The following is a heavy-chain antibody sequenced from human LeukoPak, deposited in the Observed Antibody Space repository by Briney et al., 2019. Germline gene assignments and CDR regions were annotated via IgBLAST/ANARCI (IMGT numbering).Heavy chain of an antibody. V-gene: IGHV3-48*01. CDR1: GFTFRSYS. CDR3: ARDLIAAAGRH. CDR2: ISSSSSTI. J-gene: IGHJ4*02. Sequence: GWSLRLSCVASGFTFRSYSIHWVRPAPGKGLEWVSYISSSSSTIYYADSVKGRFTISRDNDKNSLYLQMNSLRAEDTAVYYCARDLIAAAGRHWGQGTLVTVSS. D-gene: IGHD6-13*01.